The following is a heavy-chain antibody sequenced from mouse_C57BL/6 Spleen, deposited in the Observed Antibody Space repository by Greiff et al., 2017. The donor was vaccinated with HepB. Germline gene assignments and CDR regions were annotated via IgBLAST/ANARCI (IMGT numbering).Heavy chain of an antibody. CDR3: VRHDYYGSEGYFDV. Sequence: EVQRVESGGGLVQPKGSLKLSCAASGFSFNTYAMNWVRQAPGKGLEWVARIRSKSNNYATYYADSVKDRFTISRDDSESMLYLQMNNLKTEDTAMYYCVRHDYYGSEGYFDVWGTGTTVTVSS. J-gene: IGHJ1*03. CDR1: GFSFNTYA. CDR2: IRSKSNNYAT. V-gene: IGHV10-1*01. D-gene: IGHD1-1*01.